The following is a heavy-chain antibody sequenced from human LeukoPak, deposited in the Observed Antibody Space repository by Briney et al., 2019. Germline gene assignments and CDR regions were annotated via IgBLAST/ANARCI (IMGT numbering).Heavy chain of an antibody. D-gene: IGHD2-21*02. Sequence: SETLSLTCTVTGGSISSYYWSWIRQPPGKGLEWIGYIYYTGSTNYNPSLKSRVTISVDTSKNQFSLKLSSVTAADTAVYYCARGGGDPGYFDYWGQGTLVTVSS. V-gene: IGHV4-59*01. J-gene: IGHJ4*02. CDR3: ARGGGDPGYFDY. CDR2: IYYTGST. CDR1: GGSISSYY.